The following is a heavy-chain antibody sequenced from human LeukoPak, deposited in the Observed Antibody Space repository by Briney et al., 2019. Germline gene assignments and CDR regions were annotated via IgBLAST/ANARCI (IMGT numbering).Heavy chain of an antibody. J-gene: IGHJ6*03. CDR2: INPNSGGT. D-gene: IGHD4-17*01. Sequence: ASVKVSCKASGYTFTGYYMHWVRQAPGQGLEWMGWINPNSGGTNYAQKFQGRVTMTRDTSISTAYMGLSRLRSDDTAVYYCARDYFDYGDSRGYYYYMDVWGKGTTVTISS. CDR3: ARDYFDYGDSRGYYYYMDV. CDR1: GYTFTGYY. V-gene: IGHV1-2*02.